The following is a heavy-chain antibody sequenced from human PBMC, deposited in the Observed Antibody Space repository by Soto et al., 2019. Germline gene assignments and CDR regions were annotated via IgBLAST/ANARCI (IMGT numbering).Heavy chain of an antibody. CDR2: IYWDDDK. CDR3: AHRRIDYYDSSGYPDPFDY. D-gene: IGHD3-22*01. Sequence: SGPTLVNPTQTLTLTCTFSGFSLSTSGVGVGWIRQPPGKALEWLALIYWDDDKRYSPSLKSRLTITKDTSKNQVVLTMTNMGPVDAATYYCAHRRIDYYDSSGYPDPFDYWGQGTLVTVSS. J-gene: IGHJ4*02. V-gene: IGHV2-5*02. CDR1: GFSLSTSGVG.